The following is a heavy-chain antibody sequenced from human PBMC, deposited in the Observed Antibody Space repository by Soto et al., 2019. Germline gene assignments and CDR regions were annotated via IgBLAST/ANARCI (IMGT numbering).Heavy chain of an antibody. J-gene: IGHJ6*02. CDR1: GDSVSSNSAA. V-gene: IGHV6-1*01. CDR3: ARYPYYYDSSSYGSFYYYGMDV. CDR2: TYYRSKWYN. D-gene: IGHD3-22*01. Sequence: SQTLSLTCAISGDSVSSNSAAWNWIRQSPSRGLEWLGRTYYRSKWYNDYAVSVKSRITINPDTSKNQFSLQLNSVTPEDTAVYYCARYPYYYDSSSYGSFYYYGMDVWGQGTTVTVSS.